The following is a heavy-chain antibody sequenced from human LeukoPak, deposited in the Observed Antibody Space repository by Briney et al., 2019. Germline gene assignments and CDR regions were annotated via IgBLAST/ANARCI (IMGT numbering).Heavy chain of an antibody. CDR3: AKDVCPSPRCLLYFDS. Sequence: GGSLRLSCTTSGFAFSNYAMNWVRQAPGKGPEWVSGISGFNTYYADSVKGRFTIFRDNSKNVLYLQMDRLRAEDTAVYSCAKDVCPSPRCLLYFDSWGQGSLVTVSP. CDR2: ISGFNT. CDR1: GFAFSNYA. J-gene: IGHJ4*02. D-gene: IGHD2-8*01. V-gene: IGHV3-23*01.